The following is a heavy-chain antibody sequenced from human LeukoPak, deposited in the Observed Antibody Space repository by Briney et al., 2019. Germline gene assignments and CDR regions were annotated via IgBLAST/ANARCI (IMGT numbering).Heavy chain of an antibody. CDR1: GYTFSAYW. CDR2: INKDGSTV. Sequence: GGSLRLSCAASGYTFSAYWMHWVRQAPGKGLVWVSRINKDGSTVTYTDSVKGRFTISRDNAQNTLSLEMKSLRVDDTAVYYCVRGGPSGSGDYWGQGTLVTV. CDR3: VRGGPSGSGDY. V-gene: IGHV3-74*01. D-gene: IGHD3-10*01. J-gene: IGHJ4*02.